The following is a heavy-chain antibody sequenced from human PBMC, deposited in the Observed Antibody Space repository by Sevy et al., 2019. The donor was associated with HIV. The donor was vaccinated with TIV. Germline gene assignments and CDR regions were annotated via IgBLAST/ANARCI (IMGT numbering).Heavy chain of an antibody. D-gene: IGHD2-21*01. J-gene: IGHJ4*02. Sequence: GGSLRLSCIESGFTLSNYDIHWVRQAAGKGLEWVAFIRYDGNNTYYEDSVKGRFTISRDNSKNTLCLQMNSLRAEDTSVYYCAKDESHCGGECHPTFFDYWGQGSLVTVSS. CDR1: GFTLSNYD. V-gene: IGHV3-30*02. CDR2: IRYDGNNT. CDR3: AKDESHCGGECHPTFFDY.